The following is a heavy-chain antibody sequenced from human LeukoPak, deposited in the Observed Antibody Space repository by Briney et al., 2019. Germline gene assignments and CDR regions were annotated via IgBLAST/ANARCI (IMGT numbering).Heavy chain of an antibody. CDR3: ARGIYSGSYQIDY. V-gene: IGHV4-59*01. CDR2: IYYSGST. Sequence: SETLSLTCTVSGGSISSYYWSWIRQPPGKGLEWIGYIYYSGSTNYNPSLKSRVTISVDTSKNQFSLKLSSVTAADTAVYYCARGIYSGSYQIDYWGQGTLVTVSS. CDR1: GGSISSYY. D-gene: IGHD1-26*01. J-gene: IGHJ4*02.